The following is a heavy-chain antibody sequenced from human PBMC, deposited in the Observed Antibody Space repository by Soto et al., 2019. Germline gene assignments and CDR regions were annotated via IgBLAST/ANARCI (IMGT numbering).Heavy chain of an antibody. CDR2: ISSSGSTI. CDR1: GFTFSDYY. J-gene: IGHJ4*02. CDR3: ARDAGSFDY. Sequence: GGSLRLSCAASGFTFSDYYMSWIRQAPGKGLEWVSYISSSGSTIYYADSVRGRFTISRDTSISTAYMELSRLRSDDTAVYYCARDAGSFDYWGQGTLVTVSS. D-gene: IGHD3-10*01. V-gene: IGHV3-11*04.